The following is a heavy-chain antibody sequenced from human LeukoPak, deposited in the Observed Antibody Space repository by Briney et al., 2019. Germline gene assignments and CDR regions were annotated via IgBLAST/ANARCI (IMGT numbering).Heavy chain of an antibody. J-gene: IGHJ6*02. V-gene: IGHV3-30-3*01. Sequence: SCKASGGTFSSYAMHWVRQAPGKGLEWVAVISYDGSNKYYADSVKGRFTISRDNSKNTLYLQMNSLRAEDTAVYYCAREQYYYDSSGYYLRIYGMDVWGQGTTVTVSS. CDR2: ISYDGSNK. CDR3: AREQYYYDSSGYYLRIYGMDV. D-gene: IGHD3-22*01. CDR1: GGTFSSYA.